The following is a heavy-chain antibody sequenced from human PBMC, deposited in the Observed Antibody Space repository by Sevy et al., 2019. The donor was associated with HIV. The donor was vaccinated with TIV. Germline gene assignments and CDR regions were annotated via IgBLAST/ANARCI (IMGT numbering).Heavy chain of an antibody. J-gene: IGHJ6*02. V-gene: IGHV1-69*13. CDR3: GGGGIAADYYYYGMDV. D-gene: IGHD6-13*01. CDR1: GGTLSSYA. CDR2: IIPIFGTA. Sequence: ASVKVSCKASGGTLSSYAISWARQAPGQGLEWMGGIIPIFGTANYAQKFQGRVTITADESTSTAYMELSSLRSEDTAVYYCGGGGIAADYYYYGMDVWGQGTTVTVSS.